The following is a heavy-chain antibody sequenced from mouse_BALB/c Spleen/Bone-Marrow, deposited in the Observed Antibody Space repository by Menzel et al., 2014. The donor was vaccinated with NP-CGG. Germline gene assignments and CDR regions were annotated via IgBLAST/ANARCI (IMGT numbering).Heavy chain of an antibody. V-gene: IGHV1S126*01. D-gene: IGHD1-2*01. CDR1: GYSFTSYW. CDR2: IDPSDSET. J-gene: IGHJ2*01. Sequence: VQLQQSGPQVVRPGASVKISCKASGYSFTSYWMHWVKQRPGQGLEWIGMIDPSDSETRLNQKFKDKATLTVDKSSSTAYMQLSSPTSEDAAVYYCARVGLRQPYYFDYWGQGTTLTVSS. CDR3: ARVGLRQPYYFDY.